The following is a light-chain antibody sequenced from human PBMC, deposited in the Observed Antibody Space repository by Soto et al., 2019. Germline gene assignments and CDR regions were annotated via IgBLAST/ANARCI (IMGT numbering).Light chain of an antibody. Sequence: RVMTQSPDTLSVSPGERATLSCRASQSVSRNLAWYQHRPGQAPSLLIYAASTRAAGVPARFSGSGSGTEVTLTISSLQSEDVAIYYCQKYHALPVYTYGQ. CDR3: QKYHALPVYT. V-gene: IGKV3-15*01. CDR1: QSVSRN. CDR2: AAS. J-gene: IGKJ2*01.